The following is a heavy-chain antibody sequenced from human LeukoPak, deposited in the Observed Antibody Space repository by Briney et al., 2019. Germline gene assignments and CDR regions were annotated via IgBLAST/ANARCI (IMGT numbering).Heavy chain of an antibody. CDR1: GFTFSSYA. Sequence: TGGSLRLSCAASGFTFSSYAMHWVRQAPGKGLEWVAVISYDGSNKYYADSEKGRFTISRDNSKNTLYLQMNSLRAEDTAVYYCARDKEGYWGGFDYWGQGTLVTVSS. J-gene: IGHJ4*02. V-gene: IGHV3-30*01. D-gene: IGHD7-27*01. CDR2: ISYDGSNK. CDR3: ARDKEGYWGGFDY.